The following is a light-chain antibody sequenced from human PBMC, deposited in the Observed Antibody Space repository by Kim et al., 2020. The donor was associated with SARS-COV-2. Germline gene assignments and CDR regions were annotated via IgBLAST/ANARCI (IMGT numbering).Light chain of an antibody. CDR2: RNN. Sequence: QTVTLTCTRSVTYIGGLRAACLQQLQGHPPHLLSYRNNPRPSGISEGFSASRSGNTAPLTIAGLQPEDEAVYYCSSWDSSLRTWVFGGGTELTVL. CDR3: SSWDSSLRTWV. V-gene: IGLV10-54*01. J-gene: IGLJ3*02. CDR1: VTYIGGLR.